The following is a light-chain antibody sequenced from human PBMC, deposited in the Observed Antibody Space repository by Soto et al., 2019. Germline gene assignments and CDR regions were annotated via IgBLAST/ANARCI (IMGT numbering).Light chain of an antibody. CDR1: QSVTSPF. CDR2: STS. V-gene: IGKV3-20*01. Sequence: EIVLTQSPDTLSLSPGERATLSCRASQSVTSPFLAWYQQKAGQPPRLLIYSTSGRATGIPDRFSGSGSGTDFTLTISSLQPEDSGVYYCQQYGSSITFGGGTKVELK. CDR3: QQYGSSIT. J-gene: IGKJ4*01.